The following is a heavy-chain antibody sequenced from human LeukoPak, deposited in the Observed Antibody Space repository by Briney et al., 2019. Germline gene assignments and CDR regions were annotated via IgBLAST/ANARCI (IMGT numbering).Heavy chain of an antibody. CDR1: GFTFSSYW. CDR2: INSDGSST. J-gene: IGHJ4*02. V-gene: IGHV3-74*01. Sequence: PGGSLRLSCAASGFTFSSYWMRWVRQAPGKGLVWVSRINSDGSSTSYADSVKGRFTISRDNAKNTLYLQMNSLRAEDTAVYYCARAPIWSGYCFDYWGQGTLVTVSS. D-gene: IGHD3-3*01. CDR3: ARAPIWSGYCFDY.